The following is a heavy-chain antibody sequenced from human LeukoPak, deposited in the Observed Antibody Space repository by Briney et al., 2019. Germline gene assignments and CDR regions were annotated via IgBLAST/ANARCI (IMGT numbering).Heavy chain of an antibody. J-gene: IGHJ4*02. Sequence: GGSVKVSCKASGYTFTGDYMHWVRQAPGQGLEWMGWINPNSGGTNYAQKFQGRVTMTRDTSISTAYMELSRLRSDDTAVYYCARGPYSSSPEYDYWGQGTLVTVSS. CDR1: GYTFTGDY. D-gene: IGHD6-6*01. CDR3: ARGPYSSSPEYDY. V-gene: IGHV1-2*02. CDR2: INPNSGGT.